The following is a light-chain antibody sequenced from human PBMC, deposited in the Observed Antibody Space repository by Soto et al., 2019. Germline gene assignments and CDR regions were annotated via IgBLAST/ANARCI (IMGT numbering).Light chain of an antibody. CDR2: LGS. Sequence: DIVVTQSPLTLPVTPGETASISCRSSQSLLHSNGYTYLDWYLQKPGQSPQLLIYLGSNRASGVPDRFSGSGSGTAYTLKISRVEAEDVGVSYCLQDLQSPPWTFGQGTKVEIK. CDR1: QSLLHSNGYTY. J-gene: IGKJ1*01. V-gene: IGKV2-28*01. CDR3: LQDLQSPPWT.